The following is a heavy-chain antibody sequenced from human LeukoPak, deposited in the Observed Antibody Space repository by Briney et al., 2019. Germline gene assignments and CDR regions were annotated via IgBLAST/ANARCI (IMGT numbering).Heavy chain of an antibody. D-gene: IGHD3-22*01. Sequence: GSSVKVSCKASGGTFSSYAISWVRQAPGQGLEWMGRIIPILGIANYAQKFQGRVTITADKSTSTTYMELSSLRSEDTAVYYCAREIPSAANYDSSGIDYWGQGTLVTVSS. CDR1: GGTFSSYA. CDR2: IIPILGIA. CDR3: AREIPSAANYDSSGIDY. J-gene: IGHJ4*02. V-gene: IGHV1-69*04.